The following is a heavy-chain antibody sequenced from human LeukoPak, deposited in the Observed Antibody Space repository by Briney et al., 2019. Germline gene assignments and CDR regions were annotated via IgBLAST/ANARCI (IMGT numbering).Heavy chain of an antibody. V-gene: IGHV3-66*01. D-gene: IGHD3-22*01. Sequence: PGGSLRLSCAASGFTVSSNYMSWVRQAPGEGLEWVSVIYSGGSTYYADSVKGRFTISRDNSKNTLYLQMNSLRAGDTAVYYCARERGSRYYYDSSGYYARPDDAFDIWGQGTMVTVSS. CDR3: ARERGSRYYYDSSGYYARPDDAFDI. J-gene: IGHJ3*02. CDR2: IYSGGST. CDR1: GFTVSSNY.